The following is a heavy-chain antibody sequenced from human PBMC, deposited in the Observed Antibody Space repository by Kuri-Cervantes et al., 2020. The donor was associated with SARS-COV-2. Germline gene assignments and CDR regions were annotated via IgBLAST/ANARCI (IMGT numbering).Heavy chain of an antibody. CDR1: GFSLTNPRLS. Sequence: SGPTLVKPTETLTLTCTVSGFSLTNPRLSVSWIRQPPGKALEWLAHIFSNDEKSYGTSLKSRLTISKDTSKSQVVLTMTNMDPVDTATYYCARITRDYYDSSVYYLDYWGQGTPVTVSS. D-gene: IGHD3-22*01. CDR3: ARITRDYYDSSVYYLDY. V-gene: IGHV2-26*01. CDR2: IFSNDEK. J-gene: IGHJ4*02.